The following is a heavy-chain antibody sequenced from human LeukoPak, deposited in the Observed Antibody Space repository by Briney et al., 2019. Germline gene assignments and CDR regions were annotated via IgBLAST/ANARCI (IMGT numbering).Heavy chain of an antibody. D-gene: IGHD3-22*01. J-gene: IGHJ5*02. V-gene: IGHV4-34*01. CDR2: INHSGST. Sequence: SETLSLTCAVYGGSFSGYYWSWIRQPPGKGLEWIGEINHSGSTNYNPSLKSRVTISVDTYKNQFSLKLSSVTAADTAVYYCARALYYYDSSGYYYTGARYNWFDPWGQGTLVTVSS. CDR3: ARALYYYDSSGYYYTGARYNWFDP. CDR1: GGSFSGYY.